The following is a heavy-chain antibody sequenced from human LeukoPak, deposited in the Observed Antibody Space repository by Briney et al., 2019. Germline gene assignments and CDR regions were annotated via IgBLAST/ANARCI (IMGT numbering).Heavy chain of an antibody. J-gene: IGHJ4*02. Sequence: QPGRSLRLSCTASGFTFSSYGMHWVRQAPGKGLEWVAVISYDGSNKYYADSVKGRFTISRDNSKNTLYVQMNSLRAEDTAVYYCARDPAKFWSGHDYWDQGTLVTVSS. CDR1: GFTFSSYG. D-gene: IGHD3-3*01. V-gene: IGHV3-30*03. CDR3: ARDPAKFWSGHDY. CDR2: ISYDGSNK.